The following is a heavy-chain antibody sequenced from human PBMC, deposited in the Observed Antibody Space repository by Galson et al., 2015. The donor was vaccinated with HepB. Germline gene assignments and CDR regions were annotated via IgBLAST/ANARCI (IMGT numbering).Heavy chain of an antibody. CDR2: INPNNGGT. V-gene: IGHV1-2*02. D-gene: IGHD3-10*01. J-gene: IGHJ4*02. CDR1: GYTLSVYY. Sequence: SVKVSCKASGYTLSVYYMHWVRQAPGQGLEWMGWINPNNGGTNYAQKFQSRVTMTRDTSISTAYMELSSLRSDDTAVYYCARDMTRYGSGNYSPDYWGQGTLVIVSS. CDR3: ARDMTRYGSGNYSPDY.